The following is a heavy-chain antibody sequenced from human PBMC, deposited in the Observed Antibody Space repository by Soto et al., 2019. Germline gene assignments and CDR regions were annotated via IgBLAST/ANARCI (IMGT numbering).Heavy chain of an antibody. CDR2: ISDTGSHT. CDR3: GKNTYTASWYF. CDR1: GFTFSSYA. V-gene: IGHV3-23*01. D-gene: IGHD6-13*01. Sequence: EVQLLESGGGLVQPGGSLRLSGVDSGFTFSSYAKTWVRQAPGKGLEWVSSISDTGSHTYYADSVKGRCTISRDSSKNTLYLQMNSLRVEDTAVYYCGKNTYTASWYFWGQGTLVTVPS. J-gene: IGHJ4*02.